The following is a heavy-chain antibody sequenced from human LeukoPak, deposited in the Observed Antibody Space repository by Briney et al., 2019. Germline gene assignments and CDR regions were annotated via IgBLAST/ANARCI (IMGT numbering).Heavy chain of an antibody. CDR1: GGTFSSYA. D-gene: IGHD6-6*01. Sequence: GASVKVSCKASGGTFSSYAISWVRQAPGQGLEWMGRIIPILGIANYAQKFQGRVTITADKSTSTAYMELSSLRSEDTAVYYCASGWSPWYSRSHRPSGAFDIWGQGTMVTVSS. CDR2: IIPILGIA. V-gene: IGHV1-69*04. J-gene: IGHJ3*02. CDR3: ASGWSPWYSRSHRPSGAFDI.